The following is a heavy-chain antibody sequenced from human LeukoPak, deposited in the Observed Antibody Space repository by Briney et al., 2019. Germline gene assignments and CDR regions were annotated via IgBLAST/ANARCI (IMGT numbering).Heavy chain of an antibody. CDR2: ISGGGDKA. CDR3: AKDLALAGTGGGFDV. D-gene: IGHD6-19*01. J-gene: IGHJ3*01. CDR1: GFTFTTYA. V-gene: IGHV3-23*01. Sequence: GGSLRLSCAASGFTFTTYAINWVREAPGKGLEWVSGISGGGDKAFYADSVNGRFTISRDNSENTVSLQMRSLRAEDTALYYCAKDLALAGTGGGFDVWGQGTRVAVSS.